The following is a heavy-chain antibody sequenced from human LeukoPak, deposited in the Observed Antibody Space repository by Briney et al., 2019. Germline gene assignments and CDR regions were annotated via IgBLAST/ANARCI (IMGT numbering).Heavy chain of an antibody. V-gene: IGHV4-59*01. Sequence: SETLSLTCTVSGDSFSSYYLSWIRQPPGKGLEWMGYIYYSGSTNYNPYLKSRVTISVDTSKNQFSLKLSSVPAADTAVYYCARVGGSYYDYWGQGTLVTVSS. J-gene: IGHJ4*02. D-gene: IGHD2-15*01. CDR2: IYYSGST. CDR1: GDSFSSYY. CDR3: ARVGGSYYDY.